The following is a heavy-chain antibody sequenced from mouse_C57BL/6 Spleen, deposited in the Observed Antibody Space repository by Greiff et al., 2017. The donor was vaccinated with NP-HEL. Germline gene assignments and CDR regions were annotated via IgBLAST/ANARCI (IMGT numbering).Heavy chain of an antibody. V-gene: IGHV14-2*01. D-gene: IGHD4-1*02. CDR1: GFHIKDYY. Sequence: VQLQQSGAELVKPGASVTLSCTASGFHIKDYYMHWVKQRTEQGLEWIGRIDPEDGENKYATKFQGKATITADPSSNTAYLQLSSLTSEDTAVYYCASTGRGNYFDYWGQGTTLTVSS. J-gene: IGHJ2*01. CDR2: IDPEDGEN. CDR3: ASTGRGNYFDY.